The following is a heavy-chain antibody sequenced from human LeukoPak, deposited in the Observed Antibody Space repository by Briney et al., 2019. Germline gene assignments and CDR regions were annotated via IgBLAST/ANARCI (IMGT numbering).Heavy chain of an antibody. CDR2: ISGYNGNT. CDR3: ARDLGPYTGSYYSYYHYMDV. J-gene: IGHJ6*03. D-gene: IGHD1-26*01. CDR1: GYNFATSG. V-gene: IGHV1-18*01. Sequence: ASVRDSCKAYGYNFATSGIGWVRQAPGQGLEWLGWISGYNGNTKSAPKLQGRVTMTTDTSTDTAYLELGSLRVDDTAIYYCARDLGPYTGSYYSYYHYMDVWGEGTSVTVSS.